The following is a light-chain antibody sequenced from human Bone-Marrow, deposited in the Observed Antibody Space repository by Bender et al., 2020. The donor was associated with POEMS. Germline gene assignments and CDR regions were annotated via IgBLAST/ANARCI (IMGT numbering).Light chain of an antibody. V-gene: IGLV2-23*02. CDR2: EVS. CDR3: CSYTIRSELV. CDR1: RGDVGNYDL. Sequence: QSALTQPASVSGSPGQSITISCTGTRGDVGNYDLVSWYQQHPGKAPQLIIYEVSKRPSGISNRVSGSKSGNTASLTISGLQPEDEADYYCCSYTIRSELVFGGGTTLAVL. J-gene: IGLJ3*02.